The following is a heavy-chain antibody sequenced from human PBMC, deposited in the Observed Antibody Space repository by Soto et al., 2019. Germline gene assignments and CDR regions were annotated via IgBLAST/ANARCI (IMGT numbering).Heavy chain of an antibody. Sequence: PSETLSLTCTVSGGSISSSTYYWGWIRQPPGKGLEWIGSIYYSGNTYYNPSLKSRLTISVDRSKKQFSLRLTSVTAADTALYFCARQGFGAIHGCVDFWGQGTTDTVSS. CDR3: ARQGFGAIHGCVDF. CDR2: IYYSGNT. D-gene: IGHD3-10*01. V-gene: IGHV4-39*01. CDR1: GGSISSSTYY. J-gene: IGHJ6*02.